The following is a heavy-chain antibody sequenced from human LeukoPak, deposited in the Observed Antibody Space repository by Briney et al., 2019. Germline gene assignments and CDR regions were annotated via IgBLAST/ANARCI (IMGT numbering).Heavy chain of an antibody. CDR3: ARHLSPGSSGSPFDY. Sequence: GESLKISCKGSGYSFTNYWIAWVRQMPGKGLEWMGIIYPGDSDTRYSPSFEGQVTISADKSISTSYLQWSSLKASDTAIYYCARHLSPGSSGSPFDYRGQGTLVTVSS. CDR2: IYPGDSDT. CDR1: GYSFTNYW. D-gene: IGHD3-10*01. J-gene: IGHJ4*02. V-gene: IGHV5-51*01.